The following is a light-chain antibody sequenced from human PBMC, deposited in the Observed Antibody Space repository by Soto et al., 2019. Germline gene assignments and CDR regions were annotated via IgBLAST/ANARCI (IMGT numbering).Light chain of an antibody. CDR1: QSISDS. Sequence: DIQMTQSPSTLSASVGDRVTITGRASQSISDSLAWYQQKPGKAPKHLIYEASSLKSGVPSRFSGSRSGTEDTLTISSMQPDDFATYYGQQYNGYWTFGQGTKVEIK. J-gene: IGKJ1*01. V-gene: IGKV1-5*03. CDR3: QQYNGYWT. CDR2: EAS.